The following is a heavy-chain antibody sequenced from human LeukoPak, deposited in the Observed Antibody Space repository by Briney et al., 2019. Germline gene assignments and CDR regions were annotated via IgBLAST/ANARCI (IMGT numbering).Heavy chain of an antibody. J-gene: IGHJ4*02. CDR1: GGSISSSY. V-gene: IGHV4-59*01. D-gene: IGHD1-14*01. CDR3: VRTNPWDLTYYFDY. CDR2: IFHSGST. Sequence: SETLSLTCTVSGGSISSSYWSWVRQPPGKRLEWIGYIFHSGSTNYNPSLTSRVTISVDTSKNQFSLRLTSVTAADTAVYYCVRTNPWDLTYYFDYWGQGTLVTVSS.